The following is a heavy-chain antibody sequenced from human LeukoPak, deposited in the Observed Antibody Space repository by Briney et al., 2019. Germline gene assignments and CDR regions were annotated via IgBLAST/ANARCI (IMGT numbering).Heavy chain of an antibody. D-gene: IGHD6-6*01. Sequence: ASVKVSCKVSGYTLTELSMHWVRQAPGKGLEWMGGFDPEDGETIYAQKFQGRVTMTRDTSISTAYMELSRLRSDDTAVYYCARVWWGIAARPLDYWGQGTLVTVSS. CDR3: ARVWWGIAARPLDY. CDR2: FDPEDGET. V-gene: IGHV1-24*01. J-gene: IGHJ4*02. CDR1: GYTLTELS.